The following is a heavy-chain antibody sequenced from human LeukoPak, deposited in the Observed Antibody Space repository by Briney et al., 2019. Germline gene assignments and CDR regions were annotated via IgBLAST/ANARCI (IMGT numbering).Heavy chain of an antibody. Sequence: SGGSLRLSCAASGFTFSSYGMHWVRQAPGKGLEWVAFIRYDGSNKYYADSVKGRFTISRDNSKNTLYLQMNSLRAEDTAVYYCAKDFAKGYSCGDFDYWGQGTLVTVSS. CDR3: AKDFAKGYSCGDFDY. V-gene: IGHV3-30*02. CDR1: GFTFSSYG. J-gene: IGHJ4*02. CDR2: IRYDGSNK. D-gene: IGHD5-18*01.